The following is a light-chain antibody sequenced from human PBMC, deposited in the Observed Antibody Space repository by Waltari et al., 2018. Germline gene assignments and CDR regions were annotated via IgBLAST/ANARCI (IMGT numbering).Light chain of an antibody. CDR1: QGISSY. Sequence: DIQLTQSPSFLSASVGARVTIPCRASQGISSYLAWYQQKPGKAPNLLISEASTLQSGVPSRFSGTGSETEFTLTISSLQPEDFATYFCQHLNSYPPTFGPGTIVDIK. V-gene: IGKV1-9*01. CDR2: EAS. J-gene: IGKJ3*01. CDR3: QHLNSYPPT.